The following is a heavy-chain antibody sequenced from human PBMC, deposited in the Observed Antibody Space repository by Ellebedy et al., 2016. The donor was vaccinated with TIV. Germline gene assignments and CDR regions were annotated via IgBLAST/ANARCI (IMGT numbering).Heavy chain of an antibody. V-gene: IGHV3-23*01. J-gene: IGHJ4*02. CDR3: AKPSSGYYYMIDY. CDR1: GFTFSSYA. D-gene: IGHD3-22*01. CDR2: ISGSGGNT. Sequence: GESLKISCAASGFTFSSYAMSWVRQAPGKGLEWVSAISGSGGNTYYSDSVKGRFTLSRDNSKNTLYLQMNSLRAEDTAVYYCAKPSSGYYYMIDYWGQGTLVTVSS.